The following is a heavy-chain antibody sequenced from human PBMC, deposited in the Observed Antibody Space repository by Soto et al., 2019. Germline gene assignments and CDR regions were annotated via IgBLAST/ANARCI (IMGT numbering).Heavy chain of an antibody. CDR3: ATSLAVQLGYYGMDV. CDR2: ISGGGRDI. V-gene: IGHV3-21*01. CDR1: GFTFSSYS. D-gene: IGHD6-6*01. Sequence: GGSLRLSWAPSGFTFSSYSLNWFRQAPGRGLEWVSSISGGGRDIKYGDSVKGRFIISRDNAMDSLHLQMYSLRADDTAIYFCATSLAVQLGYYGMDVWGPGTTVTVSS. J-gene: IGHJ6*02.